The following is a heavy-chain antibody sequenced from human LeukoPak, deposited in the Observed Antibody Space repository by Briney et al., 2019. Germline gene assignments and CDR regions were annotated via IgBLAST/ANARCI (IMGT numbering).Heavy chain of an antibody. CDR1: GFTFSSYE. Sequence: KTGGSLRLSCAASGFTFSSYEMNWVRQAPGKGLEWVSYISSSGSTIYCADSVKGRFTISRDNAKNSLYLQMNSLRAEDTAVYYCARDRSSSSYGMDVWGKGTTVTVSS. CDR2: ISSSGSTI. D-gene: IGHD6-13*01. V-gene: IGHV3-48*03. CDR3: ARDRSSSSYGMDV. J-gene: IGHJ6*04.